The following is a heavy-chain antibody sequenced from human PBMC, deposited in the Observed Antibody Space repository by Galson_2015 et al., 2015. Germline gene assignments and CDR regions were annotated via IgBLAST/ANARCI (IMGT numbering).Heavy chain of an antibody. J-gene: IGHJ4*02. CDR1: GFTFSSYA. CDR2: ISYDGSNK. D-gene: IGHD5-24*01. CDR3: ARVEMATITGWGESDY. Sequence: SLRLSCAASGFTFSSYAMHWVRQAPGKGLEWVAVISYDGSNKYYADSVKGRFTISRDNSKNTLYLQMNSLRAEDTAVYYCARVEMATITGWGESDYWGQGTLVTVSS. V-gene: IGHV3-30-3*01.